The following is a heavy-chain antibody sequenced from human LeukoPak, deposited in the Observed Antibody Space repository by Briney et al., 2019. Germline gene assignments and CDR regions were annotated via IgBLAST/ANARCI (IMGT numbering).Heavy chain of an antibody. CDR1: GFIFSSYA. D-gene: IGHD2-15*01. V-gene: IGHV3-23*01. CDR3: AKSPYCSGGSCYYRNWFDP. CDR2: ISGSGGST. Sequence: HTGGSLRLSCAASGFIFSSYAMSWVRQAPGKGLEWVSAISGSGGSTYYADSVKGRFTISRDNSKNTLYLQMNSLRAEDTAVYYCAKSPYCSGGSCYYRNWFDPWGQGTLVTVSS. J-gene: IGHJ5*02.